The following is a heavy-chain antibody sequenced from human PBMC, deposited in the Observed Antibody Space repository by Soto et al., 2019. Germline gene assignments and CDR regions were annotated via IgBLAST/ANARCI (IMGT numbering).Heavy chain of an antibody. CDR2: ISYDGSNK. CDR1: GFTFSSYA. CDR3: ARDPVDGYYYDPLDYYYGMDV. Sequence: GGSLRLSCAASGFTFSSYAMHWVRQAPGKGLEWVAVISYDGSNKYYADSVKGRFTISRDNSKNTLYLQMNSLRAEDTAVYYCARDPVDGYYYDPLDYYYGMDVWGQGTTVTV. D-gene: IGHD3-22*01. J-gene: IGHJ6*02. V-gene: IGHV3-30-3*01.